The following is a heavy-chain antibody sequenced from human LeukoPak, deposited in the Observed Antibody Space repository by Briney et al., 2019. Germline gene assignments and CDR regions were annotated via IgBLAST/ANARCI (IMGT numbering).Heavy chain of an antibody. J-gene: IGHJ4*02. CDR2: SYYNGSI. D-gene: IGHD3-10*01. Sequence: PSETLSLTCTVSGGSISGSSYYWGRSRQPPGKGLEWIVISYYNGSIYYNRSRTSRVTISVDTAKNEFSLKLNSVSATDTAVYYCARHYGPWGQGTLVTVSS. V-gene: IGHV4-39*01. CDR3: ARHYGP. CDR1: GGSISGSSYY.